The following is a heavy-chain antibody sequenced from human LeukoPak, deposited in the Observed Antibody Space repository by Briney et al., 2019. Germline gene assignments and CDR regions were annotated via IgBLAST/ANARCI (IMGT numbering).Heavy chain of an antibody. D-gene: IGHD2-2*02. Sequence: ASVKVSCKASGGTFSSYAISWVRQAPGQGLEWMGGIIPIFGTANYAQKFQGRVTITADESTSTVYMELSSLRSEDTAVYYCARDMSGAAGYCSSTSCYTLESWGQGTLVTVSS. V-gene: IGHV1-69*13. J-gene: IGHJ4*02. CDR2: IIPIFGTA. CDR1: GGTFSSYA. CDR3: ARDMSGAAGYCSSTSCYTLES.